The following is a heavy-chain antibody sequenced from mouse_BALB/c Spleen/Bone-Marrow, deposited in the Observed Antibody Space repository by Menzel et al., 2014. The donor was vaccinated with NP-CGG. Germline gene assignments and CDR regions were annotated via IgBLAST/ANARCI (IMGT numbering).Heavy chain of an antibody. V-gene: IGHV3-2*02. CDR2: ISYSGST. CDR1: GYSITSDYA. D-gene: IGHD1-1*01. CDR3: ARSVYYGSSYVDY. Sequence: DVQLQESGPGLVKPSQSLSLTCTVTGYSITSDYAWNWIRQFPGNKLEWMGYISYSGSTSYNPSLKSRISITRDTCKNQFFLQLNSVTTEDTATYYCARSVYYGSSYVDYWGQGTTLTVSS. J-gene: IGHJ2*01.